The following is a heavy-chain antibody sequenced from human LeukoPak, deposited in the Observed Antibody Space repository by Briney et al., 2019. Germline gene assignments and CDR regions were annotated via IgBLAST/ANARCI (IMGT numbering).Heavy chain of an antibody. CDR3: ARDSDYGDYYDAFHI. V-gene: IGHV1-69*13. CDR2: IIPFLVTA. D-gene: IGHD4-17*01. Sequence: ASVKVSCKASGGTFSSYGMSWVRQAPGQGLEWMGGIIPFLVTANYAQKFQGRVTITADESTSTAYMELSSLRSEDTAVYYCARDSDYGDYYDAFHIWGQGTLVTVSS. J-gene: IGHJ3*02. CDR1: GGTFSSYG.